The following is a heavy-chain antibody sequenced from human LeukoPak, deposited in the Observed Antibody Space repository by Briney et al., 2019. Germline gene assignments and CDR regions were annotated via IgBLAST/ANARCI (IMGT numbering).Heavy chain of an antibody. D-gene: IGHD1-26*01. CDR3: ARVGSGSYYDYGMDV. V-gene: IGHV1-46*01. CDR2: INPSGGST. Sequence: ASVKVSCKASGYTFTSYYMHWVRQAPGQGLEWMGIINPSGGSTSYAQKFQGRVTMTRDTSTSTVYMELSSLRSEDTAVYCCARVGSGSYYDYGMDVWGQGTTVTVSS. J-gene: IGHJ6*02. CDR1: GYTFTSYY.